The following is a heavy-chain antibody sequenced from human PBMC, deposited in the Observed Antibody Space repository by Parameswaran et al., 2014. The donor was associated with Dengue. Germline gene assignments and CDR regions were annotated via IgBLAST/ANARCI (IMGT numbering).Heavy chain of an antibody. CDR3: ARGDTIFGVVDY. D-gene: IGHD3-3*01. Sequence: WVRQAPGQGLEWMGIINPSGGSTSYAQKFQGRVTMTRDTSTSTVYMELSSLRSEDTAVYYCARGDTIFGVVDYWGQGTLVTVSS. J-gene: IGHJ4*02. V-gene: IGHV1-46*01. CDR2: INPSGGST.